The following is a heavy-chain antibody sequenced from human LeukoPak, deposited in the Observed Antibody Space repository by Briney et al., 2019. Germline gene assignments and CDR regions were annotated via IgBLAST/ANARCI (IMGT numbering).Heavy chain of an antibody. CDR3: ARVGAVVTAIQYFQH. J-gene: IGHJ1*01. D-gene: IGHD2-21*02. Sequence: PGGSLRLSCAASGFTFSDYYMSWIRQAPGKRLEWVSYISSSGSTTYYADSVKGRFTISRDNAKNSLYLQMNSLRAEDTAVYYCARVGAVVTAIQYFQHWGQGTLVTVPS. V-gene: IGHV3-11*04. CDR2: ISSSGSTT. CDR1: GFTFSDYY.